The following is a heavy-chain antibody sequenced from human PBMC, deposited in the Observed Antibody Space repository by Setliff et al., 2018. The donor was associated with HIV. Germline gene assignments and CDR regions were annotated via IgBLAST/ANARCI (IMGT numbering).Heavy chain of an antibody. Sequence: PSETLSLTCTVSGGSISSSSYYWGWVRQPPGKGLEWIGSMYYSGSTYYTPSLKSRITISLDTSKNQFSLRMRSVTAADTAVYYCARDVPWGDYYYYMEVWGKGTTVTVSS. CDR2: MYYSGST. V-gene: IGHV4-39*01. CDR3: ARDVPWGDYYYYMEV. J-gene: IGHJ6*03. D-gene: IGHD3-16*01. CDR1: GGSISSSSYY.